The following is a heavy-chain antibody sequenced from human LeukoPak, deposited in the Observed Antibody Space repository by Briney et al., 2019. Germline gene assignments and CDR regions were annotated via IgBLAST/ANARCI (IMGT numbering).Heavy chain of an antibody. CDR3: ARELGYCSGGSCYLGPSYYYYYMDV. CDR1: GFTFSSYS. D-gene: IGHD2-15*01. J-gene: IGHJ6*03. CDR2: ISSSSSYI. Sequence: GGSLRLSCAASGFTFSSYSMNWVRQAPGKGLEWVSSISSSSSYIYYADSVKGRFTISRDNAKNSLYLQMNSLRAEDTAVYYCARELGYCSGGSCYLGPSYYYYYMDVWGKGTTVTVSS. V-gene: IGHV3-21*01.